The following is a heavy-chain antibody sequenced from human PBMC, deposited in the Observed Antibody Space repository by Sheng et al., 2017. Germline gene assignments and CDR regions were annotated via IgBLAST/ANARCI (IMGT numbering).Heavy chain of an antibody. CDR3: ARARGIAARKSYFDY. Sequence: QVQLQQWGAGLLKPSETLSLTCAVYGGSFSGYYWSWIRQPPGKGLEWIGEINHSGSTNYNPSLKSRVTISVDTSKNQFSLKLSSVTAADTAVYYCARARGIAARKSYFDYWGQGTLVTVSS. V-gene: IGHV4-34*01. CDR2: INHSGST. CDR1: GGSFSGYY. D-gene: IGHD6-6*01. J-gene: IGHJ4*02.